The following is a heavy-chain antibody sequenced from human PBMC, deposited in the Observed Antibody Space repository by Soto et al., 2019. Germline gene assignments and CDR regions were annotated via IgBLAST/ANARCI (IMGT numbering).Heavy chain of an antibody. D-gene: IGHD1-7*01. V-gene: IGHV6-1*01. J-gene: IGHJ6*02. Sequence: SQTLSLTCAISGDSVSTNIAAWSWIRQSPSRGLEWLGRTLYRSSKWYNEYAVSVKSRMTINPDTSKNQFSLQLNSVTPEDTAVYYCARDAAPTLNYPHGMDVWGQGTAVTVTS. CDR1: GDSVSTNIAA. CDR2: TLYRSSKWYN. CDR3: ARDAAPTLNYPHGMDV.